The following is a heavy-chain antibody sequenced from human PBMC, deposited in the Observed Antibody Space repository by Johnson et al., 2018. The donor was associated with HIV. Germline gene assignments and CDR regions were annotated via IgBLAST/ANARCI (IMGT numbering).Heavy chain of an antibody. V-gene: IGHV3-30*19. Sequence: QVQLVESGGGLVQPGGSLRLSCAVFGFTFSSYGMHWVSQAPGKGLEWVAVISYDGSNKYYADSVKGRFPISRDNAKNSLYLQMNSLRAEDTAVYYCARGGSYVTVDDAFDIWGQGTMVTVSS. J-gene: IGHJ3*02. D-gene: IGHD1-26*01. CDR3: ARGGSYVTVDDAFDI. CDR1: GFTFSSYG. CDR2: ISYDGSNK.